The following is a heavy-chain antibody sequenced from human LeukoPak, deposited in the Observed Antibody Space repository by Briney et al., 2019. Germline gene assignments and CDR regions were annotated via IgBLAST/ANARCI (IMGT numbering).Heavy chain of an antibody. Sequence: ASLKVSCKASGGTFSSYAISWVRQAPGQGLEWMGGIIPIFGTANYAQKFQGRVTITADESTSTAYMELSSLRSEDTAVYYCARVPQGRQLERLGAFDIWGQGTMVTVSS. CDR1: GGTFSSYA. CDR3: ARVPQGRQLERLGAFDI. J-gene: IGHJ3*02. D-gene: IGHD1-1*01. CDR2: IIPIFGTA. V-gene: IGHV1-69*01.